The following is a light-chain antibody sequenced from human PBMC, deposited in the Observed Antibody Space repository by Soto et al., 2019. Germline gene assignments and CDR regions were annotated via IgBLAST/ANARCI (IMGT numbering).Light chain of an antibody. J-gene: IGKJ2*01. CDR1: QSIDNF. CDR3: QQSYSLPYT. Sequence: DIQMTQSPSSLSASVGDRVTITCRPSQSIDNFLNWYQQKPGKAPNLLIYAASSLQSGVSSRFSGSGSGTDFTLTISSLQPEDYETYYCQQSYSLPYTFGQGTKVDIK. V-gene: IGKV1-39*01. CDR2: AAS.